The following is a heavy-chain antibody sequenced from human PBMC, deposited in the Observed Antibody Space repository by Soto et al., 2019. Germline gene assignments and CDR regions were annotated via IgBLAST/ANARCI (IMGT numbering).Heavy chain of an antibody. Sequence: PGESLKISCKGSGYSFTSYWIGWVRQMPGKGLEWMGIIYPGGSDTRYSPSFQGQVTISADKSISTAYLQWSSLKASDTAMYYCARHPGCTNGVCGDDGMDVWGQGTTVTVSS. J-gene: IGHJ6*02. D-gene: IGHD2-8*01. CDR1: GYSFTSYW. CDR3: ARHPGCTNGVCGDDGMDV. CDR2: IYPGGSDT. V-gene: IGHV5-51*01.